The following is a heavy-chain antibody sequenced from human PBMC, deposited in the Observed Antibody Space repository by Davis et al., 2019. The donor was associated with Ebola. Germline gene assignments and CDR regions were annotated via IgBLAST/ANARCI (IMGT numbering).Heavy chain of an antibody. V-gene: IGHV5-51*01. CDR1: GYTFANYW. J-gene: IGHJ2*01. CDR3: ARRVVTAIWYFDL. Sequence: GESLKISCKASGYTFANYWLVWVRQMPGKGLEWMGIIYPGDSDARYSPSFQGQVTISADKSISTAYLQWSSLKASDTAMYYCARRVVTAIWYFDLWGRGTLVTVSS. D-gene: IGHD2-21*02. CDR2: IYPGDSDA.